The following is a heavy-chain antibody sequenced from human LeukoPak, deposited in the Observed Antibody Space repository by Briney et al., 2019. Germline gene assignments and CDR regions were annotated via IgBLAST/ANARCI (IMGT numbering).Heavy chain of an antibody. J-gene: IGHJ6*04. D-gene: IGHD3-16*01. CDR1: GFTFDDYA. V-gene: IGHV3-9*01. CDR3: VRESSVWVGPGIGRPLDV. Sequence: GRSLRLSCAASGFTFDDYAMHWVRQAPGKGLEWVSGISWNSGSIGYADSVKGRFTISRDNAKNSLYLQMNSLRAEDTAVYYCVRESSVWVGPGIGRPLDVWGKGTAVTVSS. CDR2: ISWNSGSI.